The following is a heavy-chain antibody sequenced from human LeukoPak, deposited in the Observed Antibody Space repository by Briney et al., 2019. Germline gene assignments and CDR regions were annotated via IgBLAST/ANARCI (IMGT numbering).Heavy chain of an antibody. D-gene: IGHD3-9*01. CDR1: GYTFTNSY. V-gene: IGHV1-46*01. CDR3: TRVTYNILTGYYKGRYFDY. J-gene: IGHJ4*02. Sequence: GASVKVSCKASGYTFTNSYIHWVRQAPGQGREWMGLINPSGGSTTYAQKFQGRVTMTRDTSTSTVYMELISLRSEDTAVYYCTRVTYNILTGYYKGRYFDYWGQGTLVTVSS. CDR2: INPSGGST.